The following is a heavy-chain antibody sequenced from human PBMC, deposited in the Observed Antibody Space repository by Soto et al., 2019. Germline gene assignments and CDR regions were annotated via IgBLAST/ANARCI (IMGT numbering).Heavy chain of an antibody. V-gene: IGHV6-1*01. J-gene: IGHJ6*03. CDR3: ARGSWDVVSGHYCMDV. D-gene: IGHD1-26*01. CDR1: GDSVSSNSAG. CDR2: TYYKSKWYY. Sequence: SQTLSLTCDISGDSVSSNSAGWNWIRQTPSRGLEWLGRTYYKSKWYYTYAASVKSRITVSPDTSKNQFSLQLTSVTPEDTAVYYCARGSWDVVSGHYCMDVWDKGTTVTASS.